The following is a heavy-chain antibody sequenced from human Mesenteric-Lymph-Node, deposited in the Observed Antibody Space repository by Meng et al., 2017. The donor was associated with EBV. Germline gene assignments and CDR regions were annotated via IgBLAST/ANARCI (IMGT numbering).Heavy chain of an antibody. V-gene: IGHV4-34*01. D-gene: IGHD3-3*02. Sequence: VEQQQGRAGRLDPSVTLPLPRQAFCWTFSGYPWSWIRQPPGKELECIGEISHSGDTTYNPSLNSRVTISVDRSREQFSLKMASVTVADTAVYYCAREAIVGIVITYFDYWSQGTLVTVSS. CDR3: AREAIVGIVITYFDY. J-gene: IGHJ4*02. CDR2: ISHSGDT. CDR1: CWTFSGYP.